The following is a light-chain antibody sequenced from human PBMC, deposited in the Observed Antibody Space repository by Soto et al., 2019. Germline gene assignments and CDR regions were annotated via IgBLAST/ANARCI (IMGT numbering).Light chain of an antibody. CDR2: GAS. CDR3: QQYNTWPPLT. V-gene: IGKV3-15*01. Sequence: EIVLTQSPGTLSLSPGERATLSCRASQSVTKSLAWYQQKPGQPPRLLIYGASTRATGVPARFSGGGSGTEFTLTINSLESADFAVYYCQQYNTWPPLTFGGGTKVEIK. J-gene: IGKJ4*01. CDR1: QSVTKS.